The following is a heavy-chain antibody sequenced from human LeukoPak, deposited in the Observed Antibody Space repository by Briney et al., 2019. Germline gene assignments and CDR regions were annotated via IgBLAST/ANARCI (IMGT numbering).Heavy chain of an antibody. CDR1: GGSISSGGYY. D-gene: IGHD2-2*01. CDR3: ASVGYCSSTSCFEY. V-gene: IGHV4-31*03. CDR2: IYHSGST. J-gene: IGHJ4*02. Sequence: PSETLSLTCSVSGGSISSGGYYWNWIRQHPGKGLEWIGYIYHSGSTNYNPSLKSRVTISVDTSKNQFSLKLSSVTAADTAVYYCASVGYCSSTSCFEYWGQGTLVTVSS.